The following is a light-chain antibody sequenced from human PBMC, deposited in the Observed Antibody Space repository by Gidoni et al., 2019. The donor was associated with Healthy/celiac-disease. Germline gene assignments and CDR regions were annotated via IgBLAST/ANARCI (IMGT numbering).Light chain of an antibody. J-gene: IGKJ1*01. CDR2: DAS. CDR3: QQYDNLPTWT. CDR1: QDISNY. V-gene: IGKV1-33*01. Sequence: DIQMTQSPSSLSASVGDRVTITCQASQDISNYLNWYHQKPGKAPKLLIYDASNLETGVPSRFSGSGSSTDFIFTISSLQPEDIATYYCQQYDNLPTWTFGQGTKVEIK.